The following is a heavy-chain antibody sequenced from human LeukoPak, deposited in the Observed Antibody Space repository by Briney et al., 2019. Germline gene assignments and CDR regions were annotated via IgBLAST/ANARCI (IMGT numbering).Heavy chain of an antibody. D-gene: IGHD3-3*01. CDR1: GGTFSSYA. J-gene: IGHJ3*02. CDR2: IIPIFGTA. V-gene: IGHV1-69*13. CDR3: AIIAHLEWANDAFDI. Sequence: GASVKVSCKASGGTFSSYAISWVRQAPGQGLEWMGGIIPIFGTANYAQKFQGRVTITADESTSTAYMELSSLRSEDTAVYYCAIIAHLEWANDAFDIWGQGTMVTVSS.